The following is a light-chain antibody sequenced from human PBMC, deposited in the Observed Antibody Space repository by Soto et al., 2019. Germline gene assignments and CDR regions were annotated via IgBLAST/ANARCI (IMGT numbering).Light chain of an antibody. CDR1: SSDVGAYNY. CDR3: RSWTSGATHV. Sequence: QSALTQPASVSGSPGQSITISCAGTSSDVGAYNYVSWYQHHPGKAPKLMIYDVNNRPSGDSNPFSGSKSGNTASLTISGLQDNNEAYYYCRSWTSGATHVFGSGTKITVL. CDR2: DVN. J-gene: IGLJ1*01. V-gene: IGLV2-14*03.